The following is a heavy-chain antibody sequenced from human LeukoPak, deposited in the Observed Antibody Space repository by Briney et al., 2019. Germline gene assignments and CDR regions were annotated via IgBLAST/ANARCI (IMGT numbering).Heavy chain of an antibody. CDR3: ASKLQIVVAGPYFDY. CDR2: IHYSGGT. D-gene: IGHD6-19*01. J-gene: IGHJ4*02. Sequence: SETLSLTCSVSGASITSYYWNWIRQFPGKGLEWIGYIHYSGGTNYSPSLKSRVTISVDTSKNKFSLRLSSVTAADTAVYYCASKLQIVVAGPYFDYWGQGTLVTVSS. CDR1: GASITSYY. V-gene: IGHV4-59*08.